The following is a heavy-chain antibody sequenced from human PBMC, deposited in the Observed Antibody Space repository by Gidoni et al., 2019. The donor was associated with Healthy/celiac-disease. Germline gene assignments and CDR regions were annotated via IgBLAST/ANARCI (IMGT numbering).Heavy chain of an antibody. V-gene: IGHV4-31*03. Sequence: QVQLQESRPGLVKPSQTLSITCNVSGGSIRSGGYYWSWIRQPPGKGLEWIGYIYYSGSTYYNPSLKSRVTISVDTSKNQFSLKLSSVTAADTAVYYCARGEESIAAAGAPTNWFDPWGQGTLVTVSS. CDR3: ARGEESIAAAGAPTNWFDP. D-gene: IGHD6-13*01. J-gene: IGHJ5*02. CDR2: IYYSGST. CDR1: GGSIRSGGYY.